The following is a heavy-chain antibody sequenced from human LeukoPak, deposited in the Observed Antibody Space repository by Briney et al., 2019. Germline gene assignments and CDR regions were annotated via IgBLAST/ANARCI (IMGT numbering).Heavy chain of an antibody. CDR1: GLTVSNNI. D-gene: IGHD6-6*01. J-gene: IGHJ6*02. CDR3: ATRARPGYYYGMDV. V-gene: IGHV3-66*01. Sequence: PGGSLRLSCAASGLTVSNNIMSWARQAPGKGLEWVSIIYSGGTTYYGDSVKGRFTISRDNSKNTLYLQMNSLRAEDTAVYYCATRARPGYYYGMDVWGQGTTVTVSS. CDR2: IYSGGTT.